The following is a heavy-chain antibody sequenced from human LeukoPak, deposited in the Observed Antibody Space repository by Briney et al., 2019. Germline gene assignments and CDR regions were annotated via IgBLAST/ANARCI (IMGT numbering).Heavy chain of an antibody. J-gene: IGHJ4*02. Sequence: GGSLRLSCAASGFTFDDYGMSWVRQAPGKGLEWVSGINWNGGSTGYADSVKGRFTISRDNSKYTLSLQMNSLRTEDTAVYYCAKVDNWKYGHHDFWGQGTLVTVSS. CDR2: INWNGGST. CDR3: AKVDNWKYGHHDF. V-gene: IGHV3-20*04. CDR1: GFTFDDYG. D-gene: IGHD1-1*01.